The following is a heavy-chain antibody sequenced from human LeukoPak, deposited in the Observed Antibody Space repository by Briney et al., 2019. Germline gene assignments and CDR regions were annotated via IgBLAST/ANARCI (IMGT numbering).Heavy chain of an antibody. CDR2: MNPNSGNT. Sequence: ASVKVSCKASGYTFTSYGINWVRQATGQGLEWMGWMNPNSGNTGYAQKFQGRVTMTRNTSISTAYMELSSLRSEDTAVYYCARPGRYYDSSGYGAFDIWGQGTMVTVSS. D-gene: IGHD3-22*01. CDR1: GYTFTSYG. CDR3: ARPGRYYDSSGYGAFDI. V-gene: IGHV1-8*01. J-gene: IGHJ3*02.